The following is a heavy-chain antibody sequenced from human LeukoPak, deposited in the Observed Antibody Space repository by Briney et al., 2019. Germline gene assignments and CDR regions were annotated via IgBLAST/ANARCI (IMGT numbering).Heavy chain of an antibody. CDR2: INHSGST. Sequence: SETLSLTCAVYGGSFSGYYWSWIRQPPGKGLEWIGEINHSGSTNYNPSLKSRVTISVDTSKNQFSLKLSSVTAADTAVYYCASVPPSERYSSGWYGEPHSWFDPWGQGTLVTVSS. CDR1: GGSFSGYY. D-gene: IGHD6-19*01. J-gene: IGHJ5*02. V-gene: IGHV4-34*01. CDR3: ASVPPSERYSSGWYGEPHSWFDP.